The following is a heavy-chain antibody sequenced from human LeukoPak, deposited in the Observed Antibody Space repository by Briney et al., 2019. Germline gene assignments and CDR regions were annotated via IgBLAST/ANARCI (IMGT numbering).Heavy chain of an antibody. V-gene: IGHV4-39*01. CDR1: GGSISSSSYY. J-gene: IGHJ4*02. CDR3: ARSQPGGSLFDY. Sequence: SETLSLTCTVSGGSISSSSYYWGWIRQPPGKGLEWIVSIYYSGSTYYNPSLKSRVTISVDTSKNQFSLKLSSVTAADTAVYYCARSQPGGSLFDYWGQGTLVTVSS. D-gene: IGHD2-15*01. CDR2: IYYSGST.